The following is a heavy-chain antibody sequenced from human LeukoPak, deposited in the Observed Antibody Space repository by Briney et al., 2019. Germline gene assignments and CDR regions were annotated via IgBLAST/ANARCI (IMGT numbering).Heavy chain of an antibody. CDR1: GDSVSSNSAA. CDR2: TYYRSKWYN. D-gene: IGHD3-10*01. Sequence: SQTLSLTCAISGDSVSSNSAAWNWIRQSPSRGLERLGRTYYRSKWYNDYAVSVKSRITINPDTSKNQFSLQLNSVTPEDTAVYYCARSYGSGSYFSYYYMDVWGKGTTVTISS. V-gene: IGHV6-1*01. CDR3: ARSYGSGSYFSYYYMDV. J-gene: IGHJ6*03.